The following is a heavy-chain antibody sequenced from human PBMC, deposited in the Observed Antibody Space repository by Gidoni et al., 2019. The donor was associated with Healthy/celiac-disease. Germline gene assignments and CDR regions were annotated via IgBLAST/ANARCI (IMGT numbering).Heavy chain of an antibody. CDR1: GFTFSSYA. CDR2: MSGSGGRT. V-gene: IGHV3-23*01. D-gene: IGHD3-10*01. J-gene: IGHJ4*02. Sequence: EVQLLESGGGLVQPGGSLRLSCAASGFTFSSYAMSWVRQAPGKGLEWVSAMSGSGGRTYYADSVKGRFTISRDNSKNTLYLQMNSLRAEDTAVYYCAKEDYYGSGSYYRNPDYWGQGTLVTVSS. CDR3: AKEDYYGSGSYYRNPDY.